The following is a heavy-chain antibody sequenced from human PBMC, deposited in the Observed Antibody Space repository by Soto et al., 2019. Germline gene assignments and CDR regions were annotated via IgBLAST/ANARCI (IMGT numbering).Heavy chain of an antibody. CDR3: VTGLGHCSSTSCHPWYFDY. CDR2: ISSNGGST. CDR1: GFTFSSYA. Sequence: GGSLRLSCSASGFTFSSYAMHWVRQAPGKGLEYVSAISSNGGSTYYADSVKGRFTISRDNSKNTLYLQMSSLRAEDTAVYYCVTGLGHCSSTSCHPWYFDYWGQGTLVTVSS. V-gene: IGHV3-64D*06. D-gene: IGHD2-2*01. J-gene: IGHJ4*02.